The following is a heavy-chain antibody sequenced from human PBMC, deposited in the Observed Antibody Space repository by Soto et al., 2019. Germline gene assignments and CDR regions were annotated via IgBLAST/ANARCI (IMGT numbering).Heavy chain of an antibody. CDR3: ARGGKECTNSVCFFYGMDV. CDR2: ISAYNGNT. CDR1: GYTFTSYG. V-gene: IGHV1-18*01. D-gene: IGHD2-8*01. Sequence: QVQLVQSGAEVKKPGASVKASCKASGYTFTSYGISCVRQAPGQGLEWMGWISAYNGNTNYAQKFQGRVTMTTDTSTSTADRELRSLRSDDTAGNSGARGGKECTNSVCFFYGMDVWGQGTTVTVSS. J-gene: IGHJ6*02.